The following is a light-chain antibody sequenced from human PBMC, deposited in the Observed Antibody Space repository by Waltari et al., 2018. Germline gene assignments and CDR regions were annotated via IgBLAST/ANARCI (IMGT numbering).Light chain of an antibody. Sequence: EIVMTQSPATLSVSPGERATLSCRASQSVCSKLAWYQQKPGQAPRLLIYGASTRATGIPARFSGSGSGTEFTLTLSSLQSEDVAVYYCQQYNNWPRTFGQGTRLEIK. V-gene: IGKV3-15*01. J-gene: IGKJ5*01. CDR2: GAS. CDR3: QQYNNWPRT. CDR1: QSVCSK.